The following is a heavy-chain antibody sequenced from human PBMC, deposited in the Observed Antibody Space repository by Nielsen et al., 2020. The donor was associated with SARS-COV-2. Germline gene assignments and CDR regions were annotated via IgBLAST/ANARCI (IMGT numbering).Heavy chain of an antibody. J-gene: IGHJ3*02. CDR1: GYTLTELS. CDR2: FDPEDGET. Sequence: ASVKVSCKVSGYTLTELSMHWVRQAPGKGLEWMGGFDPEDGETIYAQKFQGRVTMTEDTSTDTAYMELSSLRSEDTAVYYCATGVITWVAFDIWGQGTVVTVSS. CDR3: ATGVITWVAFDI. D-gene: IGHD3-22*01. V-gene: IGHV1-24*01.